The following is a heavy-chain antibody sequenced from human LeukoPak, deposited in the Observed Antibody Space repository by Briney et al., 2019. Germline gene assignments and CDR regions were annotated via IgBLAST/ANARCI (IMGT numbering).Heavy chain of an antibody. V-gene: IGHV6-1*01. J-gene: IGHJ6*02. CDR3: AREGGVPGTQDYYYYGMDV. Sequence: SQTLSLTCAISGGSVSSNSAAWNWIRQSPSGGLEWLGRTYYTSKWYNDYAVSVKSRITINPDTSKNQFPLQLNSVTPEDTAVYYCAREGGVPGTQDYYYYGMDVWGQGTTVTVSS. CDR1: GGSVSSNSAA. D-gene: IGHD6-19*01. CDR2: TYYTSKWYN.